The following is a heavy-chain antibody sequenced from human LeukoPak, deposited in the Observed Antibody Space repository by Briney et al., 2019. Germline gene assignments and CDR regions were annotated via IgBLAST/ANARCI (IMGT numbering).Heavy chain of an antibody. CDR1: GFSFSSYG. Sequence: GGSLRLSCAASGFSFSSYGMSWVRQAPGKGLEWVSAISGSGGSTYYADSMKGRFTISRDNSKNTLYLQMNSLRAEDTAVYYCAKDLHHCSSTSCSTYFDYWGQGTLVTVSS. CDR2: ISGSGGST. V-gene: IGHV3-23*01. J-gene: IGHJ4*02. CDR3: AKDLHHCSSTSCSTYFDY. D-gene: IGHD2-2*01.